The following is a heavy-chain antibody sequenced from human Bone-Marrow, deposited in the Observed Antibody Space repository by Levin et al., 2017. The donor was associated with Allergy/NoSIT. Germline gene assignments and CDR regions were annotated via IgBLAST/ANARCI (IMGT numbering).Heavy chain of an antibody. CDR1: GFSLTTRGVG. CDR3: ALSVVVRVYEWTQNYRDKWIDP. V-gene: IGHV2-5*02. J-gene: IGHJ5*02. Sequence: SGPTLVKPTQTLTLTCTFSGFSLTTRGVGVGWIRQPPGQALEWLALIYGDGNTRYSPSLSSRLSISKDTSKNQVVLTMTNMDPVDTATYFCALSVVVRVYEWTQNYRDKWIDPWGQGTLVTVSS. CDR2: IYGDGNT. D-gene: IGHD3-3*01.